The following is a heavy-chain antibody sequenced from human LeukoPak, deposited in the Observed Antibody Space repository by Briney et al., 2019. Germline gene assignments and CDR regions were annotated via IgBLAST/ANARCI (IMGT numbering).Heavy chain of an antibody. CDR1: GITFSNHW. D-gene: IGHD6-19*01. J-gene: IGHJ4*02. Sequence: GGSLRLSCVASGITFSNHWMKWVRQAPGKGLEWVANIKQDGSEKFYVDSAKGRFTISRDNAKNSLYLQMNSLRAEDTALYYCAGGTGWLIDSWGQGTLVTVSS. V-gene: IGHV3-7*01. CDR2: IKQDGSEK. CDR3: AGGTGWLIDS.